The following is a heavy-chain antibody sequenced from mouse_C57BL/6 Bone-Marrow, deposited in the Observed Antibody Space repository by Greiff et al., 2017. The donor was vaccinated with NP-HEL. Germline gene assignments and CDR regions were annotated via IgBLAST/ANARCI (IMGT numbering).Heavy chain of an antibody. V-gene: IGHV1-4*01. D-gene: IGHD2-5*01. Sequence: VQLQQSGAELARPGASVKMSCKASGYTFTSYTMHWVKQRPGQGLEWIGYINPSSGYTKYNQKFKDKATLTADKSSSTAYMQLSSLTSEDSAVYYCSNLWYFDVWGTGTTVTVSS. J-gene: IGHJ1*03. CDR2: INPSSGYT. CDR3: SNLWYFDV. CDR1: GYTFTSYT.